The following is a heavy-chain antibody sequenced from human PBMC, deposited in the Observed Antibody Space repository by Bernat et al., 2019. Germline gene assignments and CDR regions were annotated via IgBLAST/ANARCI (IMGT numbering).Heavy chain of an antibody. CDR1: GFTFSGYG. V-gene: IGHV3-33*01. CDR2: IWYDGYDK. D-gene: IGHD2-2*01. CDR3: ARDRGGVVPAAYFDY. J-gene: IGHJ4*02. Sequence: QVQLVESGGGVVQPGRSLRLSCATSGFTFSGYGMHWVRQAPGKGLEWVAVIWYDGYDKYYADSVKGRFTISRDNSKNTLYLQMNSLRAEDTAVYYCARDRGGVVPAAYFDYWGQGTLVTVSS.